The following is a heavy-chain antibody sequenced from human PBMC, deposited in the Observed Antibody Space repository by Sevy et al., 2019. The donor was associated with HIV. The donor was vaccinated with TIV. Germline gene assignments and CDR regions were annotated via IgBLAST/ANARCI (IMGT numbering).Heavy chain of an antibody. Sequence: ASVKVSCKASGYNFNTYFIDWVRQAPGQGLEWMGRISPTSGNANYAQKFQGRVTMTRDTSITTAYMEVISLRYDDTAVYYCARWTSSLTQDWFDTWGQGTLVTVSS. V-gene: IGHV1-2*06. D-gene: IGHD3-10*01. CDR2: ISPTSGNA. CDR3: ARWTSSLTQDWFDT. J-gene: IGHJ5*01. CDR1: GYNFNTYF.